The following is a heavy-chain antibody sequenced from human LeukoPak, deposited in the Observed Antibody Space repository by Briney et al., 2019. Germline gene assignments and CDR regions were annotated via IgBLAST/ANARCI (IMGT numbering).Heavy chain of an antibody. CDR1: GFTFSSYA. D-gene: IGHD6-19*01. Sequence: GGSLRLSCAASGFTFSSYAMSWVRQAPGKGLEWVSGISSTGGSTYYADSVKGRFTISRDNSKNTLYLHMNSLTAEDTAIYYCARGYSSLDPWGQGTLVTVSS. CDR2: ISSTGGST. CDR3: ARGYSSLDP. V-gene: IGHV3-23*01. J-gene: IGHJ5*02.